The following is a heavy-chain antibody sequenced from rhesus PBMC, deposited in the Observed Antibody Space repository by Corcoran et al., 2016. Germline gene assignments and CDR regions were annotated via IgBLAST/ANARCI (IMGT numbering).Heavy chain of an antibody. V-gene: IGHV4-173*01. J-gene: IGHJ4*01. CDR1: GGSISSNY. CDR3: ASDRYCTGSGCYALDY. CDR2: FCGSGGST. D-gene: IGHD2-21*01. Sequence: QLQLQESGPGLVKPSETLSLTCAVSGGSISSNYWSWIRQPPGKGLEWIGRFCGSGGSTDYNPALKSRVTLSVDTSKNQLSLRLGSVTAADTAVYYCASDRYCTGSGCYALDYWGQGVLVTVSS.